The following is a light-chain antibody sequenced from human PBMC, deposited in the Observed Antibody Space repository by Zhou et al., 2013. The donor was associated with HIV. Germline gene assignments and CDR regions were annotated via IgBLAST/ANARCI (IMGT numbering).Light chain of an antibody. CDR3: LQDYSYPFT. Sequence: AIQMTQSPSSLSASVGDRVTISCRASQAIRYDLGWYQQKPGRAPNLLIYAASTLQSGVPSRFSGSGSGTDFTLTISSLQPEDFATYYCLQDYSYPFTFGPGTKVDMK. CDR2: AAS. CDR1: QAIRYD. J-gene: IGKJ3*01. V-gene: IGKV1-6*01.